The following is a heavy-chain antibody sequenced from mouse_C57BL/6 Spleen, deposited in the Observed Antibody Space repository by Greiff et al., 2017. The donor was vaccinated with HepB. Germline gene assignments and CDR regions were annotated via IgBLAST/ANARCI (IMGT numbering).Heavy chain of an antibody. J-gene: IGHJ1*03. CDR1: GYTFTSYW. D-gene: IGHD3-3*01. Sequence: QVQLQQPGAELVRPGSSVKLSCKASGYTFTSYWMHWVKQRPIQGLEWIGNIDPSDSETHYNQKFKDKATVTVDKSSSTAYMQLSSLTSEDSAVYYCARRGLWDWYFDVWGTGTTVTVSS. CDR2: IDPSDSET. CDR3: ARRGLWDWYFDV. V-gene: IGHV1-52*01.